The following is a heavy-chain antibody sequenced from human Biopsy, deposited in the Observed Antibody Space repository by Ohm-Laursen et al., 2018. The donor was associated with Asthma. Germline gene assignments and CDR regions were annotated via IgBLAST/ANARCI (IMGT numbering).Heavy chain of an antibody. CDR3: ARDFYDSSGYLHFDY. J-gene: IGHJ4*02. V-gene: IGHV3-30*07. Sequence: SLRLSCSASGFSFSNFAIHWVRQAPGKGLEWVGVISKDASTQDYADSVKGRFTMARDNSKNTLYLQMNSLRAEDTAVYYCARDFYDSSGYLHFDYWGQGTLVTVSS. CDR1: GFSFSNFA. CDR2: ISKDASTQ. D-gene: IGHD3-22*01.